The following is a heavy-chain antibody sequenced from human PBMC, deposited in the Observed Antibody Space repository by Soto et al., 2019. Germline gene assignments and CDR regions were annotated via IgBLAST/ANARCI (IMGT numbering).Heavy chain of an antibody. V-gene: IGHV4-61*01. CDR1: GGSVSSGSHY. CDR2: IYYSGST. D-gene: IGHD5-18*01. Sequence: QVQLQESGPGLVKPSETLSLTCTVSGGSVSSGSHYWSWIRQPPGKGLEWIGYIYYSGSTNYNPSRKSRVTISVDTSKNQFSLKLSSVTAADTAVYYCARVATAMVDYWGQGTLVTVSS. J-gene: IGHJ4*02. CDR3: ARVATAMVDY.